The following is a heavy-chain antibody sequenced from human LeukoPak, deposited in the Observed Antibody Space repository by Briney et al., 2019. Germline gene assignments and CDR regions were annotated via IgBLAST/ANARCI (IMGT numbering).Heavy chain of an antibody. CDR3: ARPPPGDYDPATAEYFQH. CDR2: IIPIFGTA. CDR1: GGTFSSYA. J-gene: IGHJ1*01. V-gene: IGHV1-69*05. Sequence: EASVKVSCKASGGTFSSYAISWVRQAPGQGLEWMGRIIPIFGTANYAQKFQGRVTITTDESTSTAYMELSSLRSEDTAVYYCARPPPGDYDPATAEYFQHWGQGTLVTVSS. D-gene: IGHD4-17*01.